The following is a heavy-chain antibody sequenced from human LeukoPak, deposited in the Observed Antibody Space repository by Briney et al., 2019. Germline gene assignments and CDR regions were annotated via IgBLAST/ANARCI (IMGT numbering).Heavy chain of an antibody. Sequence: GGSLRLSCAASGFTFSDSYMTWIRQAPGKGLELLSYISGSSSDVNYIDSVRGRFTISRDNAKNSLYLHMNSLTVEDTAVYYCSRDPRHNDYWGQGTLVTVSS. CDR2: ISGSSSDV. CDR1: GFTFSDSY. V-gene: IGHV3-11*01. J-gene: IGHJ4*02. CDR3: SRDPRHNDY.